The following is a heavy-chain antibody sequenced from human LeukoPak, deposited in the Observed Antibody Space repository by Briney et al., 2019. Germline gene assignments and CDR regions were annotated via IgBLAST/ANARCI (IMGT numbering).Heavy chain of an antibody. Sequence: ASVKVSCKASGYTFTSYYMHWVRQAPGQGLEWMGWINPNSGGTNYAQKFQGRVTMTRDTSISTAYMELSRLRSDDTAVYYCARSYGDYESPFDYWGQGTLVTVSS. CDR1: GYTFTSYY. D-gene: IGHD4-17*01. CDR2: INPNSGGT. V-gene: IGHV1-2*02. J-gene: IGHJ4*02. CDR3: ARSYGDYESPFDY.